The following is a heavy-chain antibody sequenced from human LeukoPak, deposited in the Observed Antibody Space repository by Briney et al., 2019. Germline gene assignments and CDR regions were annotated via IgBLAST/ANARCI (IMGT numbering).Heavy chain of an antibody. D-gene: IGHD1-14*01. CDR1: GFTFITYS. CDR2: ISSITSSYI. Sequence: GGSLRLSCAASGFTFITYSMTWVRQAPGKGLEWVSSISSITSSYIHYADSVKGRFTISRDNVKNSLYLQMNSLRAEDTAVYYCARLGESTTDFDYWGQGTLVTVSS. V-gene: IGHV3-21*01. CDR3: ARLGESTTDFDY. J-gene: IGHJ4*02.